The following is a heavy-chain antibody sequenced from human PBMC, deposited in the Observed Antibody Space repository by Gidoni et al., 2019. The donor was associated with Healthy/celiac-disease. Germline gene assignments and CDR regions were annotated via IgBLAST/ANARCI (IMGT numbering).Heavy chain of an antibody. Sequence: EVQLVESGGGLGKPGGSLSLPGAASGFTFSNAWMIWVRQAPGKGLEWVGRIKSKTDGGTTDYAAPVKGRFTISRDDSKTTLYLQMNSLKTADTAVYYCTTGVGLLLDSVPRSPPYYYSYGMDVWGQGPTITVSS. D-gene: IGHD2-15*01. CDR2: IKSKTDGGTT. CDR3: TTGVGLLLDSVPRSPPYYYSYGMDV. J-gene: IGHJ6*02. V-gene: IGHV3-15*01. CDR1: GFTFSNAW.